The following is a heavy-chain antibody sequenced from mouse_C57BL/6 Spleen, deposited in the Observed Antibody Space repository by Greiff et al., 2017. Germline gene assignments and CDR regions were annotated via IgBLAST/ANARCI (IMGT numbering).Heavy chain of an antibody. CDR2: INPNNGGT. CDR3: AEGHTGSSPLDY. D-gene: IGHD1-1*01. V-gene: IGHV1-22*01. CDR1: GYTFTDYN. Sequence: VQLKQSGPELVKPGASVKMSCKASGYTFTDYNMHWVKQSPGKSLEWIGYINPNNGGTSYNQKFKGKATLTVNKSSSTAYMELRSLTSEDSAVYYCAEGHTGSSPLDYWGQGTTLTVSS. J-gene: IGHJ2*01.